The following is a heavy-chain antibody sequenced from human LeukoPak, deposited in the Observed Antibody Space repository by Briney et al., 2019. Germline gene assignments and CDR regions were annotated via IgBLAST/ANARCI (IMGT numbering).Heavy chain of an antibody. CDR3: ARNGYYSADY. CDR1: GGSISSGNYY. J-gene: IGHJ4*02. V-gene: IGHV4-39*07. CDR2: IYYSGST. Sequence: SETLSLTCTVSGGSISSGNYYWGWIRQPPGKGLEWIGSIYYSGSTYYNSSLKSRATISVDKSKNQFSLMLTSVTAADTAVYHCARNGYYSADYWGQGTLVTVSS. D-gene: IGHD4-17*01.